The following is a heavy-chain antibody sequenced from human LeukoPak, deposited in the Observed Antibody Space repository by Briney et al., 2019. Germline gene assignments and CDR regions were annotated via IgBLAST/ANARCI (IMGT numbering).Heavy chain of an antibody. Sequence: GGSLRLSCAASGFTFSSYSMNWVRQAPGKGLGWVSYISSSSSTIYYADSVKGRFTISRDNAKNSLYLQMNSLRAEDTAVYYCARDIRVVVLLGRARYFDYWGQGTLVTVSS. CDR2: ISSSSSTI. D-gene: IGHD2-15*01. CDR3: ARDIRVVVLLGRARYFDY. CDR1: GFTFSSYS. J-gene: IGHJ4*02. V-gene: IGHV3-48*01.